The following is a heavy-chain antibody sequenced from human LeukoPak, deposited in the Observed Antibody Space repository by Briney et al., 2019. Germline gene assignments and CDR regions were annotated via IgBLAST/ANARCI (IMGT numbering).Heavy chain of an antibody. CDR2: INPSGGSA. D-gene: IGHD3-3*01. CDR3: ARDQRLEYYFDY. J-gene: IGHJ4*02. Sequence: GASVKVSCKASGYTFTSYYMHWVRQAPGQGLEWMGIINPSGGSASYAQKFQGRVTMTRDTSTSTVYMELSSLRSEDTAVYYCARDQRLEYYFDYWGQGTLVTVYS. CDR1: GYTFTSYY. V-gene: IGHV1-46*01.